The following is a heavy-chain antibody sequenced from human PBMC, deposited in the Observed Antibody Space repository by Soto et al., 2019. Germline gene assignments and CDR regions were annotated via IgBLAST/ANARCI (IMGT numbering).Heavy chain of an antibody. V-gene: IGHV1-69*13. CDR1: GGTFSSYA. D-gene: IGHD3-9*01. CDR3: ASGQTGLRYFDWPAASMDV. Sequence: SVKVSCKASGGTFSSYAISWVRRAPGEGLEWMGGIIPIFGTANYAQKFQGRVTITADESTSTAYMELSSLRSEDTAVYYCASGQTGLRYFDWPAASMDVWGQRTTVTVSS. J-gene: IGHJ6*02. CDR2: IIPIFGTA.